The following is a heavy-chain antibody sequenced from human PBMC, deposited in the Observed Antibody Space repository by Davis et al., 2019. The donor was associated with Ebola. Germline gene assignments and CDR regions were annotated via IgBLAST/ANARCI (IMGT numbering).Heavy chain of an antibody. CDR2: IYYSGST. V-gene: IGHV4-61*01. CDR3: ARGGGGNGYVL. J-gene: IGHJ4*02. Sequence: SETLSLTCTVSGGSVSSGSYYWSWIRQPPEKGLEWVGYIYYSGSTNCNPSLKSRVTISVDTSKNQFSLKLSSVTAADTAVYFCARGGGGNGYVLWGQGTLVTVSS. CDR1: GGSVSSGSYY. D-gene: IGHD5-18*01.